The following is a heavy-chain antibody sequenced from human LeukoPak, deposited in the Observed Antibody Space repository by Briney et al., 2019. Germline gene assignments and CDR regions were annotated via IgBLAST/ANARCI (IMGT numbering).Heavy chain of an antibody. CDR2: ISYDGNNK. CDR1: GFTISSCG. V-gene: IGHV3-30*18. Sequence: GGSLRLSCAASGFTISSCGLHWVRQAPGKGLEWVTIISYDGNNKYCADSVKGRFTISRDNSKNTLYLQMNSLRAEDTAVYYCAKDRNVIVGAHFDYWGQGTLVTVSS. D-gene: IGHD1-26*01. CDR3: AKDRNVIVGAHFDY. J-gene: IGHJ4*02.